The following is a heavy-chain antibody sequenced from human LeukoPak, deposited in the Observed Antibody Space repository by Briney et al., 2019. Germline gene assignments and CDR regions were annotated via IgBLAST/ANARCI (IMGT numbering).Heavy chain of an antibody. Sequence: SETLSLTCTVSSGSISRDSHYWGWIRQPPGKGLEWIGTIYYSGNTYYNASLKSQVSISIDTSKNQFSLKLTSVTAADTAVYYCARQTGSGLFILPGGQGTLVTVSS. D-gene: IGHD3/OR15-3a*01. CDR3: ARQTGSGLFILP. V-gene: IGHV4-39*01. CDR1: SGSISRDSHY. CDR2: IYYSGNT. J-gene: IGHJ4*02.